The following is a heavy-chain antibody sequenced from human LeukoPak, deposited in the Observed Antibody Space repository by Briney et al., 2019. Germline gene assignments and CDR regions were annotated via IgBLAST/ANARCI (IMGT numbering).Heavy chain of an antibody. CDR1: GGSISSYY. J-gene: IGHJ5*02. CDR2: IYYSGST. D-gene: IGHD2-8*01. V-gene: IGHV4-59*12. Sequence: SETLSLTCTVSGGSISSYYWSWIRQPPGKGLEWIGYIYYSGSTNYNPSLKSRVTISVDTSKNQFSLKLSSVTAADTAVYYCARDYEGILYSPWGQGTLVTVSS. CDR3: ARDYEGILYSP.